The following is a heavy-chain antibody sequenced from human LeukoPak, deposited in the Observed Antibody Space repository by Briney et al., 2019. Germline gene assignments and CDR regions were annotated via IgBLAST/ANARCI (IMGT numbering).Heavy chain of an antibody. D-gene: IGHD6-19*01. CDR2: FDPGEGET. V-gene: IGHV1-24*01. CDR1: GYTLTELA. Sequence: GASVKVSCQVSGYTLTELAMHWVRQAPGKGLEWMGGFDPGEGETIYAQKLQGRVTMAEDTSTDTAYMELSSLRSEDTAVYYCATDSGAVAGRGYYFDYWGQGTLVTVSS. J-gene: IGHJ4*02. CDR3: ATDSGAVAGRGYYFDY.